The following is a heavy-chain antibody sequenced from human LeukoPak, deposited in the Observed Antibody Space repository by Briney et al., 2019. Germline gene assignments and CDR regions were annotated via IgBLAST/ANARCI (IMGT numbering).Heavy chain of an antibody. Sequence: ASVKVSCKASGHPFTCYYIHWVREAPGQGREGMGWSNTNGGATKYARRCQGRVSMNRDTYNTKDDMELRRQTPDDRGVCYLWRDPDSYYGSGTLDFDPWGQGTLVTVSS. CDR1: GHPFTCYY. CDR2: SNTNGGAT. D-gene: IGHD3-10*01. J-gene: IGHJ5*02. CDR3: WRDPDSYYGSGTLDFDP. V-gene: IGHV1-2*02.